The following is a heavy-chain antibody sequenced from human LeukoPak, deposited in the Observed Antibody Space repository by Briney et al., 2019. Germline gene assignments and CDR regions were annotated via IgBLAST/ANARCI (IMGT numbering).Heavy chain of an antibody. CDR1: GFTFSNYG. J-gene: IGHJ6*02. CDR3: VRDGPGGIEARKRYYGMDV. V-gene: IGHV3-33*01. Sequence: GRSLRLSCAASGFTFSNYGMHWVRQAPGKGLEWVAVIWYDGSNKYYADSVKGRCTIPRDNAKTSLYLQMSSLRAEDAAAYYCVRDGPGGIEARKRYYGMDVWGQGTTVSVSS. CDR2: IWYDGSNK. D-gene: IGHD6-6*01.